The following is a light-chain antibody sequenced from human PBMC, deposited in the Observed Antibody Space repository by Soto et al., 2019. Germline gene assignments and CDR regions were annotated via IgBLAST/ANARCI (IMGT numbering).Light chain of an antibody. Sequence: DVVMTQSPLSLPVTLGQPASISCRSSQSIVYSDGIAYLSWFHQRPGQSPRRLTYKASNRDSGVPHRFSGSGSATDFTLPITRVEAEDVRLFYCLQGTHFPPTFGRGPSVQIK. CDR3: LQGTHFPPT. CDR2: KAS. J-gene: IGKJ1*01. V-gene: IGKV2-30*01. CDR1: QSIVYSDGIAY.